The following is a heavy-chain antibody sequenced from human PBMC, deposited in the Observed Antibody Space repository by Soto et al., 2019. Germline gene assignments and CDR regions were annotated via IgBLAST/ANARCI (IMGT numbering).Heavy chain of an antibody. Sequence: ASVKVSCKVSGYTLTELSMHWVRQAPGKGLEWMGGFDPEDGEIIYAQKFQGRVTMTEDTSTDTAYMELSSLRSEDTAVYYCAVIHLGELSYDAFDIWGQGTMVTVSS. CDR2: FDPEDGEI. CDR3: AVIHLGELSYDAFDI. D-gene: IGHD3-16*02. V-gene: IGHV1-24*01. CDR1: GYTLTELS. J-gene: IGHJ3*02.